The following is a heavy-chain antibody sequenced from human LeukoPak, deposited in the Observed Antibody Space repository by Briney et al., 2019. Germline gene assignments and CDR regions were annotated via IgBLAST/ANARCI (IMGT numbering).Heavy chain of an antibody. CDR3: ARHGQWLDYYFDY. D-gene: IGHD6-19*01. V-gene: IGHV4-39*01. Sequence: SETLSLTCTVSGGSISSSSYYWGWIRQPPGKGLEWIGSIYYSGSTYYNPSLKSRVTISVETSKNQFSLKLSSVTAADTAVYYCARHGQWLDYYFDYWGQGTLVTVSS. CDR2: IYYSGST. CDR1: GGSISSSSYY. J-gene: IGHJ4*02.